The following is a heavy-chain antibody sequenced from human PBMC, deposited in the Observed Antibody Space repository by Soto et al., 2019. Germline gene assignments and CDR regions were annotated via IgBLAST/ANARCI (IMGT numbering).Heavy chain of an antibody. J-gene: IGHJ4*02. V-gene: IGHV3-30*18. CDR1: GFTFSSYG. CDR2: ISYDGTNK. CDR3: AKDYAVYGDYFSNYFDY. Sequence: QVQLVESGGGVVQPGRSLRLSCAASGFTFSSYGMHWVHQAPGKGLEWVAVISYDGTNKYYADSVKGRFTISRDNSKNTLYLQMNSLRAEDTAVYYCAKDYAVYGDYFSNYFDYWGQGTLVTVSS. D-gene: IGHD4-17*01.